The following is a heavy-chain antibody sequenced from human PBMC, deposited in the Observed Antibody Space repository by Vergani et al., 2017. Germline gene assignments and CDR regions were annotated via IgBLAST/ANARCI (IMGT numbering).Heavy chain of an antibody. V-gene: IGHV3-23*01. CDR3: AKDKSASYYDSSGPTSV. D-gene: IGHD3-22*01. CDR1: GFTFSSYA. J-gene: IGHJ4*02. CDR2: ISGSGGST. Sequence: EVQLLESGGGLVQPGGSLRLSCAASGFTFSSYAMSWVRQAPGKGLEWVSAISGSGGSTYYADSVKGRFTISRDNSKNTLYLQMNSLRAEDTAVYYCAKDKSASYYDSSGPTSVWGQGTLVTVSS.